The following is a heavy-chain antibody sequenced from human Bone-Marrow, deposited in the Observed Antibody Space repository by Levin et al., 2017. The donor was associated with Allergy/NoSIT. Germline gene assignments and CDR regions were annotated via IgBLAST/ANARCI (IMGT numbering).Heavy chain of an antibody. CDR2: IKTNGDSP. Sequence: LSLTCAASGFTFSNDYMHWVRQAPGKGLEYVSGIKTNGDSPYYVESVKGRFTISRDDSKNTLYLQMGSLTTEDMAVYYCVRDFYGMDVWGHGTTVTVSS. CDR3: VRDFYGMDV. CDR1: GFTFSNDY. V-gene: IGHV3-64*02. J-gene: IGHJ6*02.